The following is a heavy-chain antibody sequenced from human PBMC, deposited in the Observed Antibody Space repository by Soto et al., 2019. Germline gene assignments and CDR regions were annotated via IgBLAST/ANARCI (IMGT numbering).Heavy chain of an antibody. Sequence: PSETLSLTCTVSGGSISSGDYYWSWIRQPPGKGLEWIGYIYYSGSTYYNPSLKSRVTISVDTSKNQFSLKLSSVTAADTAVYYCARANRAIFGVVITNWFDPWGQGTLVTVSS. CDR3: ARANRAIFGVVITNWFDP. D-gene: IGHD3-3*01. CDR1: GGSISSGDYY. CDR2: IYYSGST. J-gene: IGHJ5*02. V-gene: IGHV4-30-4*01.